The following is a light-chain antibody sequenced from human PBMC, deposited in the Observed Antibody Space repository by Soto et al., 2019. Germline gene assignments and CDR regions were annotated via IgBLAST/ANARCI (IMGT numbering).Light chain of an antibody. V-gene: IGKV3-15*01. CDR1: HSVSSN. CDR2: GAS. CDR3: QHYKTWPPPWT. J-gene: IGKJ1*01. Sequence: EIGMTQSPSALSVSTGERATLSCRASHSVSSNLAWYQQKPGQAPRLLIYGASTRATGIPARFSGSGSGTEFTLTISSLQSEDFAVYHCQHYKTWPPPWTFGQGTKV.